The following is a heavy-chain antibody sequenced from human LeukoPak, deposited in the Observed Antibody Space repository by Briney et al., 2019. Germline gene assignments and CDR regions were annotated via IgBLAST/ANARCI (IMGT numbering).Heavy chain of an antibody. D-gene: IGHD3-9*01. J-gene: IGHJ4*02. V-gene: IGHV3-30*04. Sequence: PGRSLRLSCAASGFTFSSYAMHWVRQAPGRGLEWVAVISYDGSNKYYADSVKGRFTISRDNSKNTLYLQMNSLRAEDTAVYYCAKDALYYDISFFDYWGQGTLVTVSS. CDR3: AKDALYYDISFFDY. CDR1: GFTFSSYA. CDR2: ISYDGSNK.